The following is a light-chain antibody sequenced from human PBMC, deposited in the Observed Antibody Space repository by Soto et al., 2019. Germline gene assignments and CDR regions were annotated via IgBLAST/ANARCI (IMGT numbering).Light chain of an antibody. Sequence: EIVLTQSPGTLSLSPGERATLSCRASQSVSSSYLAWYQQKPGQAPRLLIYGASSRAAGIPDRFSGSGSGTDFTLTISRLEPEDFAVYYCQHGRTFGPGTKVDIK. V-gene: IGKV3-20*01. J-gene: IGKJ3*01. CDR2: GAS. CDR3: QHGRT. CDR1: QSVSSSY.